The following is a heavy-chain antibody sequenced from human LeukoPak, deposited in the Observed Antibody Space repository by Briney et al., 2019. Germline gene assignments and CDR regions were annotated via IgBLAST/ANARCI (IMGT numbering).Heavy chain of an antibody. CDR3: VKSRRVGANQRGLFDY. J-gene: IGHJ4*02. D-gene: IGHD1-26*01. Sequence: GGSLRLPWAGSGFTFSNYAMTWVRQAPGKGLEWVSSVSGSGRNTFYPDSVEGRFTISRDNSKNTVYLQMNSLRADDTAVYYCVKSRRVGANQRGLFDYWGQGTLVTVSP. CDR1: GFTFSNYA. CDR2: VSGSGRNT. V-gene: IGHV3-23*01.